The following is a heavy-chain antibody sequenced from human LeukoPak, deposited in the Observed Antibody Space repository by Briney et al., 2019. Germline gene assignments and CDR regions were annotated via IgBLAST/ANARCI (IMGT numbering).Heavy chain of an antibody. V-gene: IGHV4-59*01. Sequence: SETLSLTCTVSGGSISSYYWSWIRQPPGKGLEWIGYISYSGRTNYNPSLKSRVTISVDTSKSQFSLKLSSVTAADTAVYYCARGGSGYDSFDYWGQGTLVTVSS. J-gene: IGHJ4*02. CDR1: GGSISSYY. D-gene: IGHD5-12*01. CDR2: ISYSGRT. CDR3: ARGGSGYDSFDY.